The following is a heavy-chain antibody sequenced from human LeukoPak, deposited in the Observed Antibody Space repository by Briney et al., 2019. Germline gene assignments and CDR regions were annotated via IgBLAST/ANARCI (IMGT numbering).Heavy chain of an antibody. CDR3: AVHYYDSSGYYLPFDY. Sequence: GASVTVSCKASGYTFTRYYMHWVRQAPGQGLEWMGWINPNSGGTNYAQKFQGRVTMTRDTSISTAYMELSRLRSDDTAVYYCAVHYYDSSGYYLPFDYWGQGTLVTVSS. D-gene: IGHD3-22*01. J-gene: IGHJ4*02. V-gene: IGHV1-2*02. CDR1: GYTFTRYY. CDR2: INPNSGGT.